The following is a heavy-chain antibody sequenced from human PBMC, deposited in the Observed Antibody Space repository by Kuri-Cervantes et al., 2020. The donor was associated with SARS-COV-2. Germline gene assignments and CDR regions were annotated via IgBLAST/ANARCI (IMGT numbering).Heavy chain of an antibody. CDR2: ISPIVGDT. J-gene: IGHJ4*02. Sequence: ASVKVSCKASGYTFTSYYIHWVRQAPGQGLGWMAIISPIVGDTTYAQRFRDRLSVTMDTSTSTVYVEVSSLTSEDTAVYYCARSSSGSYSDFEYWGQGTPVTVSS. CDR3: ARSSSGSYSDFEY. V-gene: IGHV1-46*01. CDR1: GYTFTSYY. D-gene: IGHD1-26*01.